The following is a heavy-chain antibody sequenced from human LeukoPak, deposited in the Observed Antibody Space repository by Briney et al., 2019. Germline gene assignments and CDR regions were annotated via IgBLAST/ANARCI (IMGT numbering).Heavy chain of an antibody. CDR3: ARDSGTTGEVKFDP. CDR1: GGSISSYY. V-gene: IGHV4-59*12. D-gene: IGHD3-10*01. Sequence: SETLSLTCTVSGGSISSYYWSWIRQPPGKGLEWIGYIYYSGSTNYNPSLKSRVTMSVDTSKNQFSLKLSSVTAADTAIYYCARDSGTTGEVKFDPWGQGTLVTVSS. CDR2: IYYSGST. J-gene: IGHJ5*02.